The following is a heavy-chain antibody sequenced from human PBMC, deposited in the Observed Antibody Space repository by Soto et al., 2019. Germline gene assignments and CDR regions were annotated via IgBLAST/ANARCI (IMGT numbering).Heavy chain of an antibody. D-gene: IGHD3-3*01. CDR3: AKKTRVDYCFDY. CDR1: GFTFSSYA. CDR2: ISGSGGST. V-gene: IGHV3-23*01. J-gene: IGHJ4*02. Sequence: GGSLRLSCAASGFTFSSYAMSWVRQAPGKGLEWVSAISGSGGSTYYADSVKGRFTISRDNSKNTLYLEMNSLRAEDTAVYYCAKKTRVDYCFDYWGQGTLVTVSS.